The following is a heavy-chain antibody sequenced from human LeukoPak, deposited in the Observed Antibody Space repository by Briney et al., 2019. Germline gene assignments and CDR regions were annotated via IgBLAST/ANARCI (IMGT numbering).Heavy chain of an antibody. D-gene: IGHD3-10*01. V-gene: IGHV3-30*18. CDR2: ISYDGSNK. CDR3: AKDLGLLWFGERENGMDV. CDR1: GFTFSSYG. J-gene: IGHJ6*02. Sequence: GGSLRLSCAASGFTFSSYGMHWVRQAPGRGLEWVAVISYDGSNKYYADSVKGRFTISRDNSKNTLYLQMNSLRAEDTAVYYCAKDLGLLWFGERENGMDVWGQGTTVTVSS.